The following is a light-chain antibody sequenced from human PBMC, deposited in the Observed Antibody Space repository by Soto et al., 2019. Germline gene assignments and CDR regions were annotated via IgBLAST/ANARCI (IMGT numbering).Light chain of an antibody. V-gene: IGLV2-14*01. CDR1: SSDIGGYNY. J-gene: IGLJ2*01. CDR2: EVS. Sequence: QSALTQPASVSGSPGQSITISCTGTSSDIGGYNYVSWYQQHPGKAPKLMIYEVSNRPSGVSNRFSGSKSGNTASLTISGLQHDEEADYSCSSYTTRNTVLFGGGTKVTVL. CDR3: SSYTTRNTVL.